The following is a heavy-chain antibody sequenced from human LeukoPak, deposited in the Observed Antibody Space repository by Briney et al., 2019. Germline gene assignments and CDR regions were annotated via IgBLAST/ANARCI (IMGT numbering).Heavy chain of an antibody. J-gene: IGHJ4*02. V-gene: IGHV1-69*13. CDR2: IIPIFGTA. CDR1: GYTFTSYD. D-gene: IGHD5-18*01. CDR3: ARGDLDTAMVMVGYFDY. Sequence: SVKVSCKASGYTFTSYDINWVRQATGQGLEWMGGIIPIFGTANYAQKFQGRVTITADESTSTAYMELSSLRSEDTAVYYCARGDLDTAMVMVGYFDYWGQGTLVTVSS.